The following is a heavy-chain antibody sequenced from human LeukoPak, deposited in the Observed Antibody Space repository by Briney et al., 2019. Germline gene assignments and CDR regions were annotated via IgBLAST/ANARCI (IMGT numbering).Heavy chain of an antibody. CDR2: INPNSGGT. D-gene: IGHD3-3*01. CDR1: GYTFTGYY. Sequence: GASVKVSCKASGYTFTGYYTHWVRQAPGQGLEWMGWINPNSGGTNYAQKFQGRVTMTRDTSISTAYMELSRLRSDDTAVYYCARDLTYYDFWSGYPTWGQGTLVTVSS. CDR3: ARDLTYYDFWSGYPT. V-gene: IGHV1-2*02. J-gene: IGHJ5*02.